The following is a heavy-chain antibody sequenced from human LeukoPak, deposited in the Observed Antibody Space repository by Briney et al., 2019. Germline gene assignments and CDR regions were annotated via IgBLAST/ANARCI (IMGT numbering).Heavy chain of an antibody. D-gene: IGHD6-13*01. CDR3: ARLIAAAGIWEYFQH. V-gene: IGHV3-30*14. J-gene: IGHJ1*01. Sequence: PGGSLRLSCAASGFTFSSYAMHWVRQAPGKGLEWVAVISYDGSNKYYADSVKGRFTISRDNSKNTLYLQMNSLRAEDTAVYYCARLIAAAGIWEYFQHWGQGTLVTVSS. CDR2: ISYDGSNK. CDR1: GFTFSSYA.